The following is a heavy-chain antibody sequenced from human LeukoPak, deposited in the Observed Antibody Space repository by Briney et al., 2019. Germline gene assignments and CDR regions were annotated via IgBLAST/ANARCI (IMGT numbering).Heavy chain of an antibody. Sequence: ASVTVSCKASGYTFTGYYMHWVRQAPGQGLEWMGRINPNSGGTNYAQKFQGRVTMTRDTSISTAYMELSRLRSDDTAVYYCARDGYYGDYGDDAFDIWGQGTMVTVSS. V-gene: IGHV1-2*06. D-gene: IGHD4-17*01. CDR2: INPNSGGT. CDR3: ARDGYYGDYGDDAFDI. J-gene: IGHJ3*02. CDR1: GYTFTGYY.